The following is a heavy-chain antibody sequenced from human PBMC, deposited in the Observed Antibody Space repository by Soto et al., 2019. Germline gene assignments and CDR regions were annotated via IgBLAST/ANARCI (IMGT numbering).Heavy chain of an antibody. CDR2: ISYDGSNK. V-gene: IGHV3-30*18. CDR3: AKDLNIVVVPAATAYGMDV. D-gene: IGHD2-2*01. Sequence: GGSLRLSCAASGFTFSSYGMHWVRQAPGKGLEWVAVISYDGSNKYYADSVKGRFTISRDNSKNTLYLQMNSLRAEDTAVYYCAKDLNIVVVPAATAYGMDVWGQGTTVTVSS. CDR1: GFTFSSYG. J-gene: IGHJ6*02.